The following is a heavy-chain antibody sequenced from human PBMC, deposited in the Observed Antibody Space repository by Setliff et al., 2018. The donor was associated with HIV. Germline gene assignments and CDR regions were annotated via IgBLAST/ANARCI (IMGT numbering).Heavy chain of an antibody. CDR2: ISGGGGTT. V-gene: IGHV3-23*01. Sequence: ETLSLTCTVSGDSISSSAYYWGWIRQPPGKGLEWVSAISGGGGTTYYADSVKGRFTISRDNSKNTLYLQMNSLRAEDTGTYYCVRDLYVNYESYGMDVWGQGTTVTVSS. J-gene: IGHJ6*02. CDR1: GDSISSSAYY. D-gene: IGHD4-17*01. CDR3: VRDLYVNYESYGMDV.